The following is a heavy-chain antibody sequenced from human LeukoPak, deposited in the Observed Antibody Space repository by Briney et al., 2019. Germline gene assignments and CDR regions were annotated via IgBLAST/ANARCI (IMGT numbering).Heavy chain of an antibody. J-gene: IGHJ4*02. CDR1: GGTFSSYA. CDR3: ARDSSPEYCGGDCSSYYFDY. D-gene: IGHD2-21*02. CDR2: IITIFGTA. Sequence: SVKVSCKASGGTFSSYAISWVRQAPGQGLEWMGRIITIFGTANYAQKFQGRVTITTDESTSTAYMELSSLRSEDTAVYYCARDSSPEYCGGDCSSYYFDYWGQGTLVTVSS. V-gene: IGHV1-69*05.